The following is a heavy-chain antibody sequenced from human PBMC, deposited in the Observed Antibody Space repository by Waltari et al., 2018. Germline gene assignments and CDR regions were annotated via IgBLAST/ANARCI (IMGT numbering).Heavy chain of an antibody. Sequence: EVQLVQSGAEVKMPGATVKVSCEAAGYTFTDYYIHWLQQAPGKGPEWMGRFDPDDESTIFAPRFQGRITITADTSTDTGHMELTSLRPEDTAVYYCARGPVGAAIWFDLWAQGTLVTVSS. V-gene: IGHV1-69-2*01. CDR2: FDPDDEST. CDR3: ARGPVGAAIWFDL. J-gene: IGHJ5*02. CDR1: GYTFTDYY. D-gene: IGHD1-26*01.